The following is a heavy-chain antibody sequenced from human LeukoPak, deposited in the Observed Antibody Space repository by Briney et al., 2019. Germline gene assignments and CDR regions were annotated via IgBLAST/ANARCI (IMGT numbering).Heavy chain of an antibody. Sequence: SGGSLRLSCAASGFTFSSYSMNWVRQAPGKGLEWVSSISSSSSYIYYADSVKGGFTISRDNAKNSLYLQMNSLRAEDTAVYYCAELGITMIGGVWGKGTTVTISS. V-gene: IGHV3-21*01. CDR1: GFTFSSYS. D-gene: IGHD3-10*02. CDR3: AELGITMIGGV. J-gene: IGHJ6*04. CDR2: ISSSSSYI.